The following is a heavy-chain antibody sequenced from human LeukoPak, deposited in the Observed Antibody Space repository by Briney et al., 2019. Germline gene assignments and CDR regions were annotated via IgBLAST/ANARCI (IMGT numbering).Heavy chain of an antibody. V-gene: IGHV3-33*01. Sequence: GGSLRLSCAASGFTFSSHGMHWVRQAPGKGLEWVAVIWYDASNKYYADSVKGRFTVSRDNSKNTLYLQMNSLRAEDTAMYYCARNLRKYGSNSEYFDYWGQETVVTVSS. CDR1: GFTFSSHG. J-gene: IGHJ4*02. D-gene: IGHD4-23*01. CDR2: IWYDASNK. CDR3: ARNLRKYGSNSEYFDY.